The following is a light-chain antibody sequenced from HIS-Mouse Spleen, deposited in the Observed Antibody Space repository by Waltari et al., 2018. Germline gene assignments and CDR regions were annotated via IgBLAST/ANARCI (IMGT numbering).Light chain of an antibody. CDR1: ALPKQY. J-gene: IGLJ1*01. Sequence: SYELTQPPSVSVSPGQTARITCSGDALPKQYAYWYQQKPGQAPVLVLCKGSERPSGLPERFSGSSSGTTVTLTISGVHAEDEADYYCQSADSSGTYYVFGTGTKVTVL. CDR2: KGS. V-gene: IGLV3-25*03. CDR3: QSADSSGTYYV.